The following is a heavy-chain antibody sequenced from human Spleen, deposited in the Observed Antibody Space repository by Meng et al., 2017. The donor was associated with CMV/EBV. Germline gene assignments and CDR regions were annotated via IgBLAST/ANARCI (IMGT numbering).Heavy chain of an antibody. D-gene: IGHD3-22*01. CDR2: INQDGSQR. V-gene: IGHV3-7*01. Sequence: GGSLRLSCAASGFHFPTYWMSWVRQAPGKALEWVANINQDGSQRNYVDSVKGRFTISRDNAKNSMYLQMNSLRVEDTAVYYCARSLFDSNDPFDYWGQGAVVTVSS. CDR1: GFHFPTYW. J-gene: IGHJ4*02. CDR3: ARSLFDSNDPFDY.